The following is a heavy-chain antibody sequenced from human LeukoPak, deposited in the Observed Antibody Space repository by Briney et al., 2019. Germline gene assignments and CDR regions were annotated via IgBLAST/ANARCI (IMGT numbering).Heavy chain of an antibody. J-gene: IGHJ1*01. CDR3: AREAYSSGWYEGYFQH. CDR2: IYYSGST. CDR1: GGSISSYY. D-gene: IGHD6-19*01. Sequence: SETLFLTCTVSGGSISSYYWSWIRQPPGKGLEWIGYIYYSGSTNYNPSLKSRVTISVDTSKNQFSLKLSSVTAADTAVYYCAREAYSSGWYEGYFQHWGQGTLVTASS. V-gene: IGHV4-59*01.